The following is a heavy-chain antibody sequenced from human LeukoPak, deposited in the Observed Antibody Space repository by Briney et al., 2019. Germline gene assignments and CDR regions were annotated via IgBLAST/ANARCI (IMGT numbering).Heavy chain of an antibody. J-gene: IGHJ5*02. D-gene: IGHD3-10*01. CDR2: VSATGRET. CDR3: ARTWNSAIGSAGDWFDP. CDR1: GFTFSSFV. Sequence: GGSLKLSCSASGFTFSSFVMSWVRQSPGKGLEWVSGVSATGRETFYADSVEGRFTISRDNSKNTVYLQMNSLRTEDTAKYYCARTWNSAIGSAGDWFDPWGQGAQVIVSP. V-gene: IGHV3-23*01.